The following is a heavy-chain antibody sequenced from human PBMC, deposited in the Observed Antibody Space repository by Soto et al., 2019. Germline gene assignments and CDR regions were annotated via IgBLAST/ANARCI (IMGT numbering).Heavy chain of an antibody. J-gene: IGHJ3*02. V-gene: IGHV3-23*01. D-gene: IGHD2-21*02. CDR3: ARPSDWAGAGSAFDI. CDR1: GFTFSSYA. Sequence: GGSLRLSCAASGFTFSSYAMKWVRQAPGKGLEWVSLIGESGTPTYYADSVKGRFTISRDNSGNTLFLEMYSLRSEDTAVYYCARPSDWAGAGSAFDIWGQGTMVTVS. CDR2: IGESGTPT.